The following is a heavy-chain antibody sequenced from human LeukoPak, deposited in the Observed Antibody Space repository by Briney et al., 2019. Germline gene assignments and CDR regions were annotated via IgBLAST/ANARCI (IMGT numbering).Heavy chain of an antibody. CDR1: GYTFTSYG. J-gene: IGHJ6*02. CDR3: ARVPVYCSGGSCYSLNYYYGMDV. Sequence: ASVKVSCKASGYTFTSYGISWVRQAPGQGLEWMGWISAYNGNTNYAQKLQGRVTMTTDTPTSTAYMELRSLRSDDTAVYYCARVPVYCSGGSCYSLNYYYGMDVWGQGTTVTVSS. V-gene: IGHV1-18*01. CDR2: ISAYNGNT. D-gene: IGHD2-15*01.